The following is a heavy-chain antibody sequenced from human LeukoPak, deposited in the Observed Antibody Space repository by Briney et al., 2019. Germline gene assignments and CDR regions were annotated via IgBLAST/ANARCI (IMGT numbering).Heavy chain of an antibody. Sequence: SVKVSCKASGGTFSSYAISWVRQAPGQGLEWMGRIIPMFDTANYAQKFQGRVTITADKSTSKAYMELSSLRSEDTAVYYCAVRNCSSTTCSGPLDYWGQGTLVTVSS. V-gene: IGHV1-69*06. CDR3: AVRNCSSTTCSGPLDY. CDR2: IIPMFDTA. J-gene: IGHJ4*02. CDR1: GGTFSSYA. D-gene: IGHD2-2*01.